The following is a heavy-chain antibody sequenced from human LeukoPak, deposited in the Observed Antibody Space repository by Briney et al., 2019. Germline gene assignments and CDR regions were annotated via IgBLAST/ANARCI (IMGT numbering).Heavy chain of an antibody. CDR2: MNWNGDNT. CDR3: VKADCSSTSCLTDS. Sequence: GGSLRLSCAASGFTFDDYAMLWVRQGPGKGLEWVSGMNWNGDNTDYADSVKGRFTISRENAQNSLYLQMSSLRPEDTALYYCVKADCSSTSCLTDSWGPGTPVIVSS. V-gene: IGHV3-9*01. D-gene: IGHD2-2*01. CDR1: GFTFDDYA. J-gene: IGHJ4*02.